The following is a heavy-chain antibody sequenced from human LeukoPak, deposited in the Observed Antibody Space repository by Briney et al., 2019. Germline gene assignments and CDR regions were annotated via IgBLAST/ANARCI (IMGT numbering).Heavy chain of an antibody. CDR1: GYGFTSYW. CDR2: IYPGDSDT. J-gene: IGHJ4*02. CDR3: ARLGQMATMREDYYFDY. Sequence: GESLKISGKGFGYGFTSYWIGWVRRMPGKALEWMGIIYPGDSDTRYSPSFQGQVTISADKSISTAYLQWSSLKASDTAMYYCARLGQMATMREDYYFDYWGQGTLVTVSS. V-gene: IGHV5-51*01. D-gene: IGHD5-24*01.